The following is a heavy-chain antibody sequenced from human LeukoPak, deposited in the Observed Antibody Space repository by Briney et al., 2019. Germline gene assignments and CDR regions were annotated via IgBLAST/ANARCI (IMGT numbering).Heavy chain of an antibody. V-gene: IGHV1-58*02. CDR3: AATLTVTTGSTYYGMDI. CDR1: GYTFSSYG. Sequence: GASVKVSCKASGYTFSSYGISWVRQARGQRLEWMGWIVVGSGHTNYAQKFQQRVTITRDMSTSTAYIYLSSLTSEDTALYYCAATLTVTTGSTYYGMDIWGQGTTVTVSS. D-gene: IGHD4-17*01. J-gene: IGHJ6*02. CDR2: IVVGSGHT.